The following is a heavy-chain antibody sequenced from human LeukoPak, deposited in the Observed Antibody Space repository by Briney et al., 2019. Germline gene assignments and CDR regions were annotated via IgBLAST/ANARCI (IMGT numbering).Heavy chain of an antibody. CDR2: INPNSGGT. CDR1: GGAFRSFA. CDR3: ARDLGHYDFWSGHMNWFDP. J-gene: IGHJ5*02. Sequence: GASVKVSCKASGGAFRSFAISWLRQAPGQGLEWMGWINPNSGGTNYAQKFQGRVTMTRDTSISTAYMELSRLRSDDTAVYYCARDLGHYDFWSGHMNWFDPWGQGTLVTVSS. D-gene: IGHD3-3*01. V-gene: IGHV1-2*02.